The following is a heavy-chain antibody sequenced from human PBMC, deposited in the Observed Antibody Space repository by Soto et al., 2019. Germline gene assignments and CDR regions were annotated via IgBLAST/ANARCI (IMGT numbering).Heavy chain of an antibody. J-gene: IGHJ5*02. CDR1: GGAINSYY. V-gene: IGHV4-4*07. CDR3: ARGQLFFYWFGP. CDR2: IYSSGST. D-gene: IGHD3-3*02. Sequence: SETLSLTCTVSGGAINSYYWTWIRQPAGKGLEWIGRIYSSGSTKYNPSLQSRVTMSLDTSKNQFSLRLTSVTAADTAVYYCARGQLFFYWFGPWRQLPSVTVPS.